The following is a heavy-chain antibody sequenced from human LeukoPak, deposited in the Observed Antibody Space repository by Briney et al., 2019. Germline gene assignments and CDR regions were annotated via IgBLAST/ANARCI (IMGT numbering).Heavy chain of an antibody. CDR3: ARQGYGSSWYDY. D-gene: IGHD6-13*01. J-gene: IGHJ4*02. CDR1: GGSISSSSYY. CDR2: IHYSGST. V-gene: IGHV4-39*01. Sequence: SETLSLTCTVSGGSISSSSYYWGWIRQPPGKGLEWIGSIHYSGSTYYNPSLKSRVTISVDTSKNQFSLKLSSVTAADTAVYYCARQGYGSSWYDYWGQGTLVTVSS.